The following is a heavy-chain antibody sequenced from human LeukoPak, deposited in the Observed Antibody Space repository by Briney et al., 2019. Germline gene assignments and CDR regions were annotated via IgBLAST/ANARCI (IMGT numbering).Heavy chain of an antibody. Sequence: GASVKVSCKASGGTFSSYAISWVRQAPGQGLGWMGGIIPIFGTANYAQKFQGRVTITADKSTSTAYMELSSLRSEDTAVYYCARIAEDYYDSSGYGYFQHWGQGTLVTVSS. CDR2: IIPIFGTA. V-gene: IGHV1-69*06. J-gene: IGHJ1*01. D-gene: IGHD3-22*01. CDR3: ARIAEDYYDSSGYGYFQH. CDR1: GGTFSSYA.